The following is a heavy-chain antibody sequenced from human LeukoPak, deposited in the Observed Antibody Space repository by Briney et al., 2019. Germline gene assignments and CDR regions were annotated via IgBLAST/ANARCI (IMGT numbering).Heavy chain of an antibody. J-gene: IGHJ4*02. CDR2: ISHSGSV. Sequence: PSETLSLTCTVSGGSVSNYYWSWIRQSPGKGLEWIGYISHSGSVNYNPSLKSRVTMSVDTPKNQFSLKLSSVTAADTAVYYCARVKGREGSTVIIDYWGQGTLVTVSS. CDR1: GGSVSNYY. V-gene: IGHV4-59*02. CDR3: ARVKGREGSTVIIDY. D-gene: IGHD3-10*01.